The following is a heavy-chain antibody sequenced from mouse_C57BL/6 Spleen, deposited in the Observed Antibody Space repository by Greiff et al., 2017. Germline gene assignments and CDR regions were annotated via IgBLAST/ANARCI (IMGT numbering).Heavy chain of an antibody. Sequence: QVQLQQPGAELVKPGASVKMSCKASGYTFTSYWITWVKQRPGQGLEWIGDIYPGSGSTNYNEKFKSKATLTVDTASSTAYMQLSSLTSEDSAVYYCARAPYYYGSRGYWGQGTTLTVSS. CDR3: ARAPYYYGSRGY. J-gene: IGHJ2*01. D-gene: IGHD1-1*01. CDR1: GYTFTSYW. V-gene: IGHV1-55*01. CDR2: IYPGSGST.